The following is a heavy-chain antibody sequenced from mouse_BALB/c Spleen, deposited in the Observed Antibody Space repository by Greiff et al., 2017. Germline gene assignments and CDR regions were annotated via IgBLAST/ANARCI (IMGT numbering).Heavy chain of an antibody. CDR2: IDPENGNT. Sequence: EVQGVESGAELVRPGALVKLSCKASGFNIKDYYMHWVKQRPEQGLEWIGWIDPENGNTIYDPKFQGKASITADTSSNTAYLQLSSLTSEDTAFYYCARDDYGMDYWGQGTSVTVSS. D-gene: IGHD2-4*01. J-gene: IGHJ4*01. CDR3: ARDDYGMDY. V-gene: IGHV14-1*02. CDR1: GFNIKDYY.